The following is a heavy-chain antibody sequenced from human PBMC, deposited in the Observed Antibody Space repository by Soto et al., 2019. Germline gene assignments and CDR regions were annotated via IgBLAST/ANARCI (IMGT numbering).Heavy chain of an antibody. Sequence: EVQLLESGGGLVQPGGSLRLSCAASAFSFSNYAMSWVRQAPEKGLEWLSTISGSGGNTYYADSVKGRFTISRDSSKNTLYLQMNTLRVEDTAVYYCAPSLGGSYYSYWGQGTLVTVSS. D-gene: IGHD2-15*01. CDR1: AFSFSNYA. V-gene: IGHV3-23*01. CDR3: APSLGGSYYSY. J-gene: IGHJ4*02. CDR2: ISGSGGNT.